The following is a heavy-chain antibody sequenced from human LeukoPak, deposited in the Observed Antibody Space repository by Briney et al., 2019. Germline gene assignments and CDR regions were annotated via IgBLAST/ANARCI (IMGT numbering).Heavy chain of an antibody. CDR2: VSSNGAKT. J-gene: IGHJ4*02. CDR3: TRVSYIDEGIDY. V-gene: IGHV3-23*01. Sequence: GGSLRLSCAASGFTFSSYAITWVRQAPGKGLEWVSAVSSNGAKTYYADSVKGRFTISRDNYKNMVFLQMNSLRAEDTAIYYCTRVSYIDEGIDYWGQGTLVTVSS. CDR1: GFTFSSYA. D-gene: IGHD1-26*01.